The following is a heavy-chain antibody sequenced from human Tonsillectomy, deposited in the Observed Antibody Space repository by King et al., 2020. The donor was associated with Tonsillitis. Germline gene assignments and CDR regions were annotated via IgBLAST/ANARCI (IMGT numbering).Heavy chain of an antibody. CDR1: GDSISRSGYY. CDR3: ARRVAGANERFDR. Sequence: QMQLQESGPGLVKPSETLSLTCTVSGDSISRSGYYWAWIRQPPGKGLEWIGSMYYTGSTYYNPSLKSRVTISADTSENRLSLNLGSVTAADTAFYYCARRVAGANERFDRCGRGILVTVSS. CDR2: MYYTGST. V-gene: IGHV4-39*01. D-gene: IGHD1-26*01. J-gene: IGHJ5*02.